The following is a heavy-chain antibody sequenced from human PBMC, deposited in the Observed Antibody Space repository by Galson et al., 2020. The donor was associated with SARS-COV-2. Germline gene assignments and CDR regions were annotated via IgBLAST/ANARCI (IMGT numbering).Heavy chain of an antibody. Sequence: GESLKISCAASGFNFSIYAMTWVRQAPGKGLEWVSTISNSGGGTYYKDSVKGRFTISRDNSKNTLYLQMKSLRGEDTAVYYCASLFYAGRAVAGPFYYWGQGTVVAVSS. CDR2: ISNSGGGT. CDR1: GFNFSIYA. V-gene: IGHV3-23*01. J-gene: IGHJ4*02. D-gene: IGHD6-19*01. CDR3: ASLFYAGRAVAGPFYY.